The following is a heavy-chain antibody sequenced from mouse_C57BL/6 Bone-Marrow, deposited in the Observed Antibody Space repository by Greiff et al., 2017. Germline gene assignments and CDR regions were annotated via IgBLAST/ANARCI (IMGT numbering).Heavy chain of an antibody. CDR3: ARPLYYGNYVSYWYFDV. Sequence: DVMLVESGGGLVQPGGSLSLSCAASGFTFTDYYMSWVRQPPGKALEWLGFIRNKANGYTTEYSASVKGRFTISRDNSQSILYLQMNALRAEDSATYYCARPLYYGNYVSYWYFDVWGTGTTVTVSS. CDR1: GFTFTDYY. J-gene: IGHJ1*03. V-gene: IGHV7-3*01. D-gene: IGHD2-1*01. CDR2: IRNKANGYTT.